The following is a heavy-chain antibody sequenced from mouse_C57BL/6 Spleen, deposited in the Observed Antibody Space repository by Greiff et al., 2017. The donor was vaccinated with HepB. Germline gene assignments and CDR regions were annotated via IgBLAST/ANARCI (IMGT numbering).Heavy chain of an antibody. J-gene: IGHJ4*01. Sequence: VQLQQPGAELVRPGTSVKLSCKASGYTFTSYWMHWVKQRPGQGLEWIGVIDPSDSYTNYNQKFKGKATLTVDTSSSTAYMQLSSLTSEDSAVYYCASSRLRHAMDYWGQGTSVTVSS. CDR3: ASSRLRHAMDY. V-gene: IGHV1-59*01. CDR2: IDPSDSYT. CDR1: GYTFTSYW. D-gene: IGHD2-2*01.